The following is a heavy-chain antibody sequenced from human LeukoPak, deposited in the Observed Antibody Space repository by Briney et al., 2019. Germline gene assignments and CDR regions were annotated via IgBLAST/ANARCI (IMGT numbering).Heavy chain of an antibody. D-gene: IGHD3-10*01. CDR3: ARSHYINSWYSLDP. CDR2: IFYTGTT. CDR1: GGSISTYY. Sequence: SETLSLTCTVSGGSISTYYWNWIRQPPGKGLEWIGHIFYTGTTNYNASLKSRVTISVDTSKNQFSLKLSSVTAADTAMYYCARSHYINSWYSLDPWGQGTLVTVSS. J-gene: IGHJ5*02. V-gene: IGHV4-59*01.